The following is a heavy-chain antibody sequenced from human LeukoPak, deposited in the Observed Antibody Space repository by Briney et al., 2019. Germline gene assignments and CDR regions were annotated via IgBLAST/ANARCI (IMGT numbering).Heavy chain of an antibody. J-gene: IGHJ4*02. CDR2: IKQDGSEK. CDR1: GFTFSSYW. Sequence: GGSLRLSCAASGFTFSSYWMSWVRQAPGKGLEWVANIKQDGSEKYFVDSGKGRFTISRDNGKNSLHLEMNSLRAEDTAVYHCARGGWYYFDYWGQGTLVTVS. CDR3: ARGGWYYFDY. V-gene: IGHV3-7*04. D-gene: IGHD6-19*01.